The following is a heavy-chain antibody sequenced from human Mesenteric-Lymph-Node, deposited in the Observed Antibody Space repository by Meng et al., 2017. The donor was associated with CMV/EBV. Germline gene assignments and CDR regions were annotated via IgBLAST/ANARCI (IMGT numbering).Heavy chain of an antibody. J-gene: IGHJ4*02. V-gene: IGHV3-72*01. CDR3: ARVGSGYVDY. Sequence: GGSLRLSCEASGFTFSDHYMDWVRQTPGKGLEWVGRIRNKANSYTTEYAASVKGRFTISRDDSKNSLYLQMNSLKTEDTAVYYCARVGSGYVDYWGQGTLVTVSS. CDR1: GFTFSDHY. D-gene: IGHD2-15*01. CDR2: IRNKANSYTT.